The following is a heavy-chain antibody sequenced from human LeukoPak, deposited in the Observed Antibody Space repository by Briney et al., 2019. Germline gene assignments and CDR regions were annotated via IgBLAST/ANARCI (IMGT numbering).Heavy chain of an antibody. J-gene: IGHJ4*02. CDR2: IYSDGST. D-gene: IGHD3-22*01. CDR1: GGSIRSYY. V-gene: IGHV4-4*07. Sequence: SETLSLTCTVSGGSIRSYYWSWIRQPAGKGLEWIGRIYSDGSTNFNPSLKSRVTMSVDTSKNQFSLRLSSVTAADTAMYYCARVYYDSSGYHDFFDYWGQGTLVTVSS. CDR3: ARVYYDSSGYHDFFDY.